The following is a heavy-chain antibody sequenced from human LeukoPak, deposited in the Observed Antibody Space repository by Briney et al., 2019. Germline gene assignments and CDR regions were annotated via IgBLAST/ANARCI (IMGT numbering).Heavy chain of an antibody. CDR3: ASTHMGNYWIVY. Sequence: SQTLSLTCAISGDSVSSTSAAWNWIRQSPSRGLEWLGRTYYRSKWNYDYAISVKGRITINPDTSNNQFSLLLNSVTPEDTAVYYCASTHMGNYWIVYWGQGTLVTVFS. D-gene: IGHD1-7*01. CDR1: GDSVSSTSAA. V-gene: IGHV6-1*01. J-gene: IGHJ4*02. CDR2: TYYRSKWNY.